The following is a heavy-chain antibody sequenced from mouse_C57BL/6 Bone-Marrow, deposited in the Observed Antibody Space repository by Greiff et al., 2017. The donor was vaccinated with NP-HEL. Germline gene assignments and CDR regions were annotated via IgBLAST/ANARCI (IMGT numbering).Heavy chain of an antibody. J-gene: IGHJ3*01. CDR3: ARGRRVSWFAY. V-gene: IGHV1-52*01. Sequence: QVHVKQPGAELVRPGSSVKLSCKASGYTFTSYWMHWVKQRPIQGLEWIGNIDPSDSETHYNQKFKDKATLTVDKSSSTAYMQLSSLTSEDSAVYYCARGRRVSWFAYWGQGTLVTVSA. CDR2: IDPSDSET. D-gene: IGHD6-2*01. CDR1: GYTFTSYW.